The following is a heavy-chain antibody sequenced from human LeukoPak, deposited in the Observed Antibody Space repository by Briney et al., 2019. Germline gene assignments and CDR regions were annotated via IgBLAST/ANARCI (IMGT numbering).Heavy chain of an antibody. CDR2: IHYTGST. CDR3: XRDVYYYDSSGYSNFDY. V-gene: IGHV4-59*12. D-gene: IGHD3-22*01. CDR1: GASIRGYY. J-gene: IGHJ4*02. Sequence: PSETLSLTCTVSGASIRGYYWSWIRQPPGKGLEWIGYIHYTGSTDYNPSLKNRLTILVDTSKNQFSLKLSSVTAADTAVYYCXRDVYYYDSSGYSNFDYWGQGTLVTVSS.